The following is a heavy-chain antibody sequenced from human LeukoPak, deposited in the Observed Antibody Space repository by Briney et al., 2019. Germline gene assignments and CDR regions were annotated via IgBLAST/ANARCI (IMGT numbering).Heavy chain of an antibody. CDR3: AKDRVYYFDSSGYSCDY. V-gene: IGHV3-23*01. J-gene: IGHJ4*02. Sequence: SCKASGGTFSNYAMSWVRQAPGKGLEWVSGISGGGGTTYYADSVKGRFTISRDNSKNTLYLQMHSLRAEDTAVYYCAKDRVYYFDSSGYSCDYWGQGSLVTVSS. D-gene: IGHD3-22*01. CDR2: ISGGGGTT. CDR1: GGTFSNYA.